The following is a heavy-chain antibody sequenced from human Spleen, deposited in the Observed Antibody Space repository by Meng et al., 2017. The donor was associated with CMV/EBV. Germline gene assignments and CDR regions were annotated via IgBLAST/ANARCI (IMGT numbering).Heavy chain of an antibody. CDR3: AREVSFGGVKDYYYYGMDV. J-gene: IGHJ6*02. D-gene: IGHD3-16*01. CDR1: NRAA. Sequence: NRAAWSWVSQSPSRGLEWLGRTNYRSKWNNDYAVSVKSRITINPETSKNQFSLHLNSVTPEDTAVYYCAREVSFGGVKDYYYYGMDVWGQGTTVTVSS. V-gene: IGHV6-1*01. CDR2: TNYRSKWNN.